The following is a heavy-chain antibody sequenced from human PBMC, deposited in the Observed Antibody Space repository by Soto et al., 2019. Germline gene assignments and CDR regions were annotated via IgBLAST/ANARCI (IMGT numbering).Heavy chain of an antibody. CDR2: TSGSGVST. V-gene: IGHV3-23*01. CDR1: GFTFSDFA. Sequence: GGSLRLSCAASGFTFSDFAMSWVRQAPGKGLEWVSATSGSGVSTFYADSVKGRFTISRDNSKNTVSLQMSSLRAEDTAIYYCAKGYSFGFEFWGQGILVTVSA. D-gene: IGHD4-4*01. CDR3: AKGYSFGFEF. J-gene: IGHJ4*02.